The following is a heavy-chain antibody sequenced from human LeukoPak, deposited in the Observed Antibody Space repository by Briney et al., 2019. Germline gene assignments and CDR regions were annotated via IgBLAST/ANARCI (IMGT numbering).Heavy chain of an antibody. V-gene: IGHV3-73*01. D-gene: IGHD4-17*01. CDR1: GFSFSDST. CDR3: TRPLRDYGDLTKFDS. CDR2: IRSKTNTYAT. J-gene: IGHJ4*02. Sequence: GGSLRLSCAASGFSFSDSTIHWVRQASGKGLEWVGRIRSKTNTYATAYAASVKGRFTISRDDSKNTAYLQMNSLKTEDTAIYYCTRPLRDYGDLTKFDSWGQGTLVTVSS.